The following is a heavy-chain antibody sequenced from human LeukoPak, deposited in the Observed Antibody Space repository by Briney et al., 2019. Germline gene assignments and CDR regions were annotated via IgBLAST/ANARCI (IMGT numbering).Heavy chain of an antibody. D-gene: IGHD3-10*01. V-gene: IGHV1-46*02. J-gene: IGHJ4*02. Sequence: ASVKVSCKASGYTLNSYYMHWVRQAPGQGLEWMGIINPSGGSTSYAQKFQGRVTMTRDTSTSTVYMELSSLRSEDTAVYYCATVGARGVIIPSYYFDYWGQGTLVTVSS. CDR2: INPSGGST. CDR3: ATVGARGVIIPSYYFDY. CDR1: GYTLNSYY.